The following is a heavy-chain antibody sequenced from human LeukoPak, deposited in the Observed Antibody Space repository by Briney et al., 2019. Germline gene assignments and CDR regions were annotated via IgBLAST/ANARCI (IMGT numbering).Heavy chain of an antibody. CDR2: IKQDGGAR. D-gene: IGHD3-16*01. CDR1: GFIVRDYW. V-gene: IGHV3-7*01. CDR3: ARGYNGGSDY. J-gene: IGHJ4*02. Sequence: GGSLRLSCAASGFIVRDYWMNWVRQAPGQGLEWLANIKQDGGARYYVGSVKGRFTISSDSAKSLVYLQMDSLRAEDTATYYCARGYNGGSDYWGQGTLVTVSS.